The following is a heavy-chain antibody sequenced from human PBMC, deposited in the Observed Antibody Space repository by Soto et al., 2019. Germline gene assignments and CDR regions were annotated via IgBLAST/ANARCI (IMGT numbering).Heavy chain of an antibody. D-gene: IGHD6-19*01. CDR1: GFTVSSNY. CDR2: IYSGGST. J-gene: IGHJ3*02. CDR3: ARSIGIAVAGTRDAFDI. V-gene: IGHV3-53*04. Sequence: GGSLRLSCAASGFTVSSNYMSWVRQAPGKGLEWVSVIYSGGSTYYADSVKGRFTISRHNSKNTLYLQMNSLRAEDTAVYYCARSIGIAVAGTRDAFDIWGQGTMVTVSS.